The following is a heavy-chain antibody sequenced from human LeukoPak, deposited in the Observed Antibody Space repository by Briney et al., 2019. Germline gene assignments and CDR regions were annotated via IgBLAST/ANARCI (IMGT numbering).Heavy chain of an antibody. CDR1: GGTFSSYA. CDR3: ARAARVRYYDSSGYYSFDY. D-gene: IGHD3-22*01. CDR2: IIPIFGTA. J-gene: IGHJ4*02. Sequence: ASVKVSCKASGGTFSSYAISWVRQAPGQGLEWMGGIIPIFGTANYAQKFQGRVTITTDESTSTAYMELSSLRSEDTAVYYCARAARVRYYDSSGYYSFDYWGQGTLVTVSS. V-gene: IGHV1-69*05.